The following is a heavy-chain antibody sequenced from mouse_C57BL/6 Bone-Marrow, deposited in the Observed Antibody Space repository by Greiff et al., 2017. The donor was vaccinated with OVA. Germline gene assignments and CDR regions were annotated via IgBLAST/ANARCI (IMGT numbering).Heavy chain of an antibody. Sequence: VQLQQSGAELVKPGASVKLSCKASGYTFTSYWMHWVKQRPGQGLEWIGMIHPNSGSTNYNEKFKSKATLTVDKSSSTAYMQLSSLTSEDSAVYYCARNYYGHDYFDYWGQGTTLTVSS. D-gene: IGHD2-2*01. CDR2: IHPNSGST. J-gene: IGHJ2*01. CDR3: ARNYYGHDYFDY. CDR1: GYTFTSYW. V-gene: IGHV1-64*01.